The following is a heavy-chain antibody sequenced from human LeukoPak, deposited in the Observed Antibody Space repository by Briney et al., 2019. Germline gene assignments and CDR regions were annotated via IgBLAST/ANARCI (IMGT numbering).Heavy chain of an antibody. Sequence: PSETLSLTCTVSGGSIDSGYYFWGWIRQPPGKGLEWVGSIYHSGSTYYNPSLKSRVTISVDTSKNQFSLKLSSVTAADTAVYYCATPPGYCSGGSCYGAFDIWGQGTMVTVSS. CDR1: GGSIDSGYYF. CDR2: IYHSGST. V-gene: IGHV4-39*07. CDR3: ATPPGYCSGGSCYGAFDI. D-gene: IGHD2-15*01. J-gene: IGHJ3*02.